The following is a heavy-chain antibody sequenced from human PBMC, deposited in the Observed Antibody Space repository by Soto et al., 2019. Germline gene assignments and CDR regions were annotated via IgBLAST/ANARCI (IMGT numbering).Heavy chain of an antibody. J-gene: IGHJ4*02. CDR3: ARDRGDIVVVPAALDY. CDR1: GFTFSSYS. D-gene: IGHD2-2*01. Sequence: GGSLRLSCAASGFTFSSYSMNWVRQAPGKGLEWVSYISSSSSTIYYADSVKGRFTISRDNAKNSLYLQMNSLRAEDTAVYYCARDRGDIVVVPAALDYWGQGTLVTVSS. CDR2: ISSSSSTI. V-gene: IGHV3-48*01.